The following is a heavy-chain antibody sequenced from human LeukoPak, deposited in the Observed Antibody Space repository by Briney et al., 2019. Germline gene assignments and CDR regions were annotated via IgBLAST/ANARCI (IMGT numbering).Heavy chain of an antibody. J-gene: IGHJ4*02. V-gene: IGHV3-64D*09. CDR1: GFTFSNYA. Sequence: SGGSLRLSCSASGFTFSNYAMHWVRQAPGKGLEYVSAISSNGGSTYYADSVKGRFTISRDNSKNTLYLQMSSLRVEDTAVYYCVITPPLYCSGGSCYGGWGQGTLVTVSS. D-gene: IGHD2-15*01. CDR2: ISSNGGST. CDR3: VITPPLYCSGGSCYGG.